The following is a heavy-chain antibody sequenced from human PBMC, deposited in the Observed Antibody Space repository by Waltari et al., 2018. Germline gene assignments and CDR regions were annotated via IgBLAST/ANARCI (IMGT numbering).Heavy chain of an antibody. V-gene: IGHV3-49*03. CDR2: SRSKAYGGTT. CDR3: TREDGYNTPDY. D-gene: IGHD5-12*01. CDR1: GFTFGDYA. J-gene: IGHJ4*02. Sequence: EVQLVASGGGLVQPGRSLRLSCTASGFTFGDYAMSWFRQAPGKGLEWVGFSRSKAYGGTTEYAASVKGRFTISRDDSKSIAYLQMNSLKTEDTAVYYCTREDGYNTPDYWGQGTLVTVSS.